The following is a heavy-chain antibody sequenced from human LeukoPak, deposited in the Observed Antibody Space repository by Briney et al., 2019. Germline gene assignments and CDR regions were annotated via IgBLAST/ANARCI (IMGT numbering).Heavy chain of an antibody. J-gene: IGHJ4*02. CDR2: INQSGTT. CDR3: AGGATPGVF. Sequence: PSETLSLTCAVYGGSFSDYYWNWIRQPPGKGLEWIGEINQSGTTNHNPSLKSRLTISLDTSKNHFSLKLTSATAADTALYYCAGGATPGVFWGQGILVTVSA. V-gene: IGHV4-34*01. D-gene: IGHD3-10*01. CDR1: GGSFSDYY.